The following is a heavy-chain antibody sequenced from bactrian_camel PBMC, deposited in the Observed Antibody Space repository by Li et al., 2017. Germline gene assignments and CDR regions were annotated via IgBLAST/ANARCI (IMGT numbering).Heavy chain of an antibody. Sequence: DVQLVESGGGSEEAGGALRLSCAASGYTYSSYYMSWVRQAPGKGLEWAATINYAGDSTYYADSVKGRFIISRDDAKNTVFLQLNSLKTEDTAKYYCTPGVYWGQGTQVTVS. D-gene: IGHD2*01. CDR1: GYTYSSYY. CDR3: TPGVY. J-gene: IGHJ4*01. V-gene: IGHV3S40*01. CDR2: INYAGDST.